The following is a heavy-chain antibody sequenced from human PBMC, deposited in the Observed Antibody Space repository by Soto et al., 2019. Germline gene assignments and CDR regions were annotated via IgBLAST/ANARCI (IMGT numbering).Heavy chain of an antibody. V-gene: IGHV1-18*01. CDR3: AIADYGDDDY. CDR2: IKAYSGNT. CDR1: GYTFAIST. D-gene: IGHD4-17*01. Sequence: QLQLVQSGPEAKKPGASVKVSCKASGYTFAISTISWLRQAPGQGPEWMGWIKAYSGNTNYAQKLQGRLTMTTDTSTSTAYMELRSLTTDDTAIYYCAIADYGDDDYWGQGTLVTVSS. J-gene: IGHJ4*02.